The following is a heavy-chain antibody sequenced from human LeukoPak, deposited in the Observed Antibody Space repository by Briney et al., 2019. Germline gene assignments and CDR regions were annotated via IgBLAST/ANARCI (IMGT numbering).Heavy chain of an antibody. D-gene: IGHD6-19*01. V-gene: IGHV4-59*12. Sequence: SETLSLTCTVSGGSISSYYWSWIRQPPGKGLEWIGYIYYSGSTNYNPSLKSRVTISVDTSKNHFSLKLNSVTAADTAVYYCVSRMVAVTPGGFDYWGQGTLVAVSS. CDR3: VSRMVAVTPGGFDY. CDR2: IYYSGST. CDR1: GGSISSYY. J-gene: IGHJ4*02.